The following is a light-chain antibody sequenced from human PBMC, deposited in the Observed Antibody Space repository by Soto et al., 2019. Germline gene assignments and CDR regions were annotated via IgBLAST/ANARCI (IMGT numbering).Light chain of an antibody. CDR2: SDN. CDR1: TSNIGINT. Sequence: QPVLTQPPSASGNPGQRVTISCSGSTSNIGINTVNWYQQIPGTAPKLLIYSDNHRPSGVPDRFSGSKSGTSGSLAISGLPSEDEADYYWAAWDDSLNGPVFGEGTKLTVL. J-gene: IGLJ3*02. CDR3: AAWDDSLNGPV. V-gene: IGLV1-44*01.